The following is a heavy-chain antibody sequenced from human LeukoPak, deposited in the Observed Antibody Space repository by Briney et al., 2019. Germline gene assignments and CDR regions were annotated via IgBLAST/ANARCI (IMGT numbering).Heavy chain of an antibody. CDR1: GFTVRNNY. J-gene: IGHJ3*02. Sequence: GGSLRLSCAASGFTVRNNYMSWVRQAPGKGLEWVSVIYSGGSTYYADSVKGRFTFSKDNSKNTLYLQMTNLRVEDTAAYYCARGGGQDAFDIWGQGTMVTVSS. CDR2: IYSGGST. D-gene: IGHD3-16*01. V-gene: IGHV3-53*01. CDR3: ARGGGQDAFDI.